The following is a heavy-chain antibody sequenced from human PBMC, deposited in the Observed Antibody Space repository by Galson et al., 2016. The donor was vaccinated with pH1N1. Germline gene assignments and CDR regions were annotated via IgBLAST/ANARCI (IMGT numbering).Heavy chain of an antibody. CDR1: GYSFTNYW. D-gene: IGHD2-2*01. CDR2: IYRSGTT. CDR3: ARPNCSRPSCSENYFDY. J-gene: IGHJ4*02. Sequence: QSGAEVKKPGESLKISCRGSGYSFTNYWIAWVRQMPGKGLEWIGRIYRSGTTIYNPSLKSRVTLSVDTSRNHFSLKLNSVTAADTAVYYCARPNCSRPSCSENYFDYWGQGTLVTVSS. V-gene: IGHV5-51*01.